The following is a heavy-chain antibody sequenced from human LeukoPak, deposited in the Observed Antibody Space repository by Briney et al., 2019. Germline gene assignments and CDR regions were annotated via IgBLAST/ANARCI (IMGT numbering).Heavy chain of an antibody. V-gene: IGHV1-69*01. CDR1: GGTFSSYA. D-gene: IGHD4-17*01. CDR2: IIPIFGTA. J-gene: IGHJ6*03. Sequence: SVMVSCKASGGTFSSYAISWVRQAPGQGLEWMGGIIPIFGTANYAQKFQGRVTITADESTSTAYMELSSLRSEDTAVYYCARDPRDYGENYYYYYMDVWGKGTTVTVSS. CDR3: ARDPRDYGENYYYYYMDV.